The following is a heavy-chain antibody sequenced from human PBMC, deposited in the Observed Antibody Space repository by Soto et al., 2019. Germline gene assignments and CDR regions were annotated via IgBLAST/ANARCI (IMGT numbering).Heavy chain of an antibody. CDR2: IFSNDEK. CDR1: GFSLSNAGLG. V-gene: IGHV2-26*04. Sequence: QVTVKESGPVLVKPTETLTLTCTVSGFSLSNAGLGVSWIRQPPGKALEWLAHIFSNDEKTYSTSLKSRLTISQETSKSQVVLTMTTMDPVDTATYYCASTYSTSWYWFDPWGQGTLVTVSS. CDR3: ASTYSTSWYWFDP. J-gene: IGHJ5*02. D-gene: IGHD6-13*01.